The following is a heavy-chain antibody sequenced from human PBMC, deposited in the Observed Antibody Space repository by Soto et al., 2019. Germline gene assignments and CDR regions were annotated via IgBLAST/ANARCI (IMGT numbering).Heavy chain of an antibody. Sequence: PGGSLGLSCAASGFTFSTYSMNWVRQAPGKGLEWVSYISGSSRMFYYADSVKGRFTISRDDAKKSLYLQMNSLRDEDTAVYYCARVEGSVFNYYHSGVDVWGQGTTVTVSS. V-gene: IGHV3-48*02. J-gene: IGHJ6*02. CDR3: ARVEGSVFNYYHSGVDV. D-gene: IGHD6-19*01. CDR2: ISGSSRMF. CDR1: GFTFSTYS.